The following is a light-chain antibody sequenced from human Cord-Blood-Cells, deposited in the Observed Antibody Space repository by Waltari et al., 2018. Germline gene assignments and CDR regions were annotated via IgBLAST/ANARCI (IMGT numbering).Light chain of an antibody. CDR1: ALPKKY. Sequence: SYELTQPPSVSVSLGQMARITCSGEALPKKYAYWNQQKPGQFPVLVIYKDSERPSGIPERFSGPSSGTIVTLTISGVQAEDEADYYCLSADSSGTYRVFGGGTKLTVL. J-gene: IGLJ3*02. V-gene: IGLV3-16*01. CDR3: LSADSSGTYRV. CDR2: KDS.